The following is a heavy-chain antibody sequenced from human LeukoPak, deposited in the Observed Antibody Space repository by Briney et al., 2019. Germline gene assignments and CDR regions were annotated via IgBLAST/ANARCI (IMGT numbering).Heavy chain of an antibody. CDR2: IYTSGST. CDR3: ARGQTVAGRYFDY. Sequence: SETLSLTCTVSDDSISSSSYFWSWIRQPAGKGLEWIGRIYTSGSTNYNPSLKSRVTMSVDTSKSQFSLKLSSVTAADTAVYYCARGQTVAGRYFDYWGQGTLVTVSS. J-gene: IGHJ4*02. CDR1: DDSISSSSYF. D-gene: IGHD6-19*01. V-gene: IGHV4-61*02.